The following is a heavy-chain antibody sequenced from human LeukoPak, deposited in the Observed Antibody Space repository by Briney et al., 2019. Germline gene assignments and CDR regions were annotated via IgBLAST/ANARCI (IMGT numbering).Heavy chain of an antibody. CDR2: ISKDGGNK. CDR3: AKDGGLTGDNYFDH. CDR1: GFTFISYG. J-gene: IGHJ4*02. Sequence: GGSLRLSCETSGFTFISYGMHWLRQTPGKGLEWVAVISKDGGNKFYADSLKGRVTISRDDSENTIHLYMNTLRPEDSGIYYCAKDGGLTGDNYFDHWGLGTRVTVSS. D-gene: IGHD3-9*01. V-gene: IGHV3-30*18.